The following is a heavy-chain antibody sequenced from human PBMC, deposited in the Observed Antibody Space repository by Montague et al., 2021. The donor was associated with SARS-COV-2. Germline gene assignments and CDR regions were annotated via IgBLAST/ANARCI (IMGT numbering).Heavy chain of an antibody. J-gene: IGHJ3*02. CDR3: ARGSGWMGNAFDI. D-gene: IGHD6-19*01. CDR2: IYYSGST. CDR1: GGSISSYY. Sequence: SETLSLTCTVSGGSISSYYWSWIRQPPGEGLEWIGCIYYSGSTNYNPSLKSRVTISVDTSKNQFSLKLSSVTAADTAVYYCARGSGWMGNAFDIWGQGTMVTVSS. V-gene: IGHV4-59*01.